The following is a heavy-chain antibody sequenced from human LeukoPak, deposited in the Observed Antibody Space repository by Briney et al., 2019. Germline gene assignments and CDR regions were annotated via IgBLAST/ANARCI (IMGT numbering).Heavy chain of an antibody. Sequence: ASVKVSCKASGYTFTGYYMHWVRQAPGQGLEWMGWINPNSGGTNYAQKFQGRVTMTRDTSISTAYMELSRLRSDDTAVYYCARAWGDGYVSGFDPWGQGTLVTVSS. CDR3: ARAWGDGYVSGFDP. CDR1: GYTFTGYY. J-gene: IGHJ5*02. CDR2: INPNSGGT. D-gene: IGHD5-24*01. V-gene: IGHV1-2*02.